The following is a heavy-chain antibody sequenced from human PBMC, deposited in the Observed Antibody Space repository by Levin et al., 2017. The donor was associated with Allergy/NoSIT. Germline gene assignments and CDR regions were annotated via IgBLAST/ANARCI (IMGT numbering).Heavy chain of an antibody. J-gene: IGHJ4*02. CDR3: ARRPTGAYSSPDY. D-gene: IGHD6-13*01. Sequence: SQTLSLTCAVSGGSISSSNWWSWVRQPPGKGLEWIGEIYHSGSTNYNPSLKSRVTISVDKSKNQFSLKLSSVTAADTAVYYCARRPTGAYSSPDYWGQGTLVTVSS. V-gene: IGHV4-4*02. CDR1: GGSISSSNW. CDR2: IYHSGST.